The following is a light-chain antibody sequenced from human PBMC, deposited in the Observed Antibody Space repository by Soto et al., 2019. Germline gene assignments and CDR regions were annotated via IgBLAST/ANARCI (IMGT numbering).Light chain of an antibody. J-gene: IGKJ4*01. CDR2: KAS. CDR1: QSLVYSDGISY. V-gene: IGKV2-30*01. CDR3: MQGTHWPLT. Sequence: DVVMTQSPLSLPVTLGQPASISCRSSQSLVYSDGISYLNWFHQRPGQSPRRLIYKASNRDSGVPDRFSGSGSGTDFTLRISRVEAEDVGVYYCMQGTHWPLTFGGGTKVEIK.